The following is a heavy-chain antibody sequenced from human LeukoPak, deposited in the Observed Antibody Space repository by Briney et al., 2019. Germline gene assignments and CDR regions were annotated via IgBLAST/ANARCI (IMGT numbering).Heavy chain of an antibody. D-gene: IGHD1-7*01. CDR2: IIPIFGTA. J-gene: IGHJ4*02. CDR1: GGTFSSYA. Sequence: ASVKVSCKASGGTFSSYAISWVRQAPGQGLEWMGRIIPIFGTANYAQKFQGRVRITTDESTSTAYMELSSLRSEDTAVYYCAREGLGITGTELAVGYLWGQGTLVAVSS. CDR3: AREGLGITGTELAVGYL. V-gene: IGHV1-69*05.